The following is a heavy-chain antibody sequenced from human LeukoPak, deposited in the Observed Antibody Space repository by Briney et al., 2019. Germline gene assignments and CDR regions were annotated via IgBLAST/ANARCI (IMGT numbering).Heavy chain of an antibody. D-gene: IGHD3-16*02. J-gene: IGHJ6*02. CDR1: GGSISNSNYC. Sequence: PSETLSLTCTVSGGSISNSNYCWGWIRQPPGKGLEWIGSISYSGSTYYNPSLKSRVTISVDTSKNQFPLKVTSVTAADTAVFYCARHYVDIRTVGASYYYYGLDAWGQGTTVTVSS. CDR3: ARHYVDIRTVGASYYYYGLDA. V-gene: IGHV4-39*01. CDR2: ISYSGST.